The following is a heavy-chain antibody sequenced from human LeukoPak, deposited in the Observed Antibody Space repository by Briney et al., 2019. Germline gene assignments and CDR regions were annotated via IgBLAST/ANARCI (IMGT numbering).Heavy chain of an antibody. D-gene: IGHD1-1*01. V-gene: IGHV1-8*01. Sequence: ASVKVSCKASGYTFSSYDINWVRQAPGQGLEWMGWVSPNSGNTGYAQKLQGRVTMTRDTSISTVYIELSSLTSEDTAVYYCARGITAGVDYWGQGTLVTVSS. CDR1: GYTFSSYD. CDR3: ARGITAGVDY. J-gene: IGHJ4*02. CDR2: VSPNSGNT.